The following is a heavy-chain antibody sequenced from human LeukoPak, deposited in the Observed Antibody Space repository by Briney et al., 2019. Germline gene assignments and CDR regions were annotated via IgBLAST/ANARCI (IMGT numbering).Heavy chain of an antibody. CDR2: ITWDRGTI. V-gene: IGHV3-9*01. J-gene: IGHJ4*02. CDR3: AKDHYYGSWTHFSCFHY. CDR1: GFTFDDYA. Sequence: CLRPSCAASGFTFDDYAMHSGRQAPGEGLGWVSGITWDRGTIAYADSVKGRFTISIDHAKNSLYLQMNSLRAEDPSLYYCAKDHYYGSWTHFSCFHYCGQGTLVSVSS. D-gene: IGHD3-10*01.